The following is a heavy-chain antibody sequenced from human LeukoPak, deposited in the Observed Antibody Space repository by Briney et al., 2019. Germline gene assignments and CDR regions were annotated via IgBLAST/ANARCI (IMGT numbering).Heavy chain of an antibody. J-gene: IGHJ6*02. V-gene: IGHV1-2*02. Sequence: ASVKVSCKASGYTFTGYYMHWVRQAPGQGLEWMGWINPNSGGTNYAQKFQGRVTMTRDTSISTAYMELSRLRSDDTAVYYCARDRSGWIKNGMDVWGQGTTVTVSS. CDR2: INPNSGGT. CDR1: GYTFTGYY. D-gene: IGHD6-19*01. CDR3: ARDRSGWIKNGMDV.